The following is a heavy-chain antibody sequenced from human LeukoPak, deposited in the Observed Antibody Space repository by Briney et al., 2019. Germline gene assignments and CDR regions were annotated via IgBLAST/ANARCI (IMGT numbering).Heavy chain of an antibody. CDR1: GFTFSTDW. CDR3: AKRFVRTSLPDY. CDR2: ISGSGGST. Sequence: PGGSLRLSCAASGFTFSTDWMHWVRQAPGKGLVWFSAISGSGGSTYYADSVKGRFTISRDNSKNTLYLQMNSLRAEDTAVYYCAKRFVRTSLPDYWGQGTLVTVSS. D-gene: IGHD2/OR15-2a*01. V-gene: IGHV3-23*01. J-gene: IGHJ4*02.